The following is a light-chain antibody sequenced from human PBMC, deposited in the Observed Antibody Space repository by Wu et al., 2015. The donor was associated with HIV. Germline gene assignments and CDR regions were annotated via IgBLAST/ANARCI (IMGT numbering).Light chain of an antibody. CDR1: QSVSSN. CDR3: QHYNNLPLT. Sequence: EIVLTQSPGTLSLSPGQRATLSCRASQSVSSNSAWYQQRPGQAPRLLIFGASTRATGIPARFSGAGSGTEFTLTITSLQSEDVAVYYCQHYNNLPLTFGGGTKVEI. J-gene: IGKJ4*01. V-gene: IGKV3-15*01. CDR2: GAS.